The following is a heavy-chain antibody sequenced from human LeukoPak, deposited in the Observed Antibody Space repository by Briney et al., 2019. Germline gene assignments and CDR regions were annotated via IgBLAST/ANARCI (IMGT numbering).Heavy chain of an antibody. CDR1: GFTFNSYA. Sequence: GGSLRLSCAASGFTFNSYAVHWVRQAPGKGLEWVAVISYDGNNDCYADPVKGRFSISRDNSKNTLYLQMNSLRAEDTAFYYCARRGYSYGPNFYDAFDIWGQGTMVTVSS. CDR3: ARRGYSYGPNFYDAFDI. J-gene: IGHJ3*02. D-gene: IGHD5-12*01. CDR2: ISYDGNND. V-gene: IGHV3-30*04.